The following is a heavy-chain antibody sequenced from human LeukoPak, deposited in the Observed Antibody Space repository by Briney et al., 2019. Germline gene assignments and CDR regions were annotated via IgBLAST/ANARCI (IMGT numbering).Heavy chain of an antibody. Sequence: GGSLRLSCAGSGFIFRNYGMHWARQAPGQGLEWVAVISDGGTHLYYADSVKVRFTISRDNSESTMYLQMNSLRVEDTAVYYCAKEGTRSHSQWAFDFWGQGTMVTVSS. CDR1: GFIFRNYG. CDR2: ISDGGTHL. CDR3: AKEGTRSHSQWAFDF. J-gene: IGHJ3*01. V-gene: IGHV3-30*18. D-gene: IGHD6-19*01.